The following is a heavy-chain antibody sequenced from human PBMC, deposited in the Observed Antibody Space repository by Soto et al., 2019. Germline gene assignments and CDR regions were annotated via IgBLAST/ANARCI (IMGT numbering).Heavy chain of an antibody. CDR1: GFTFSSYA. CDR2: ISYDGSNK. J-gene: IGHJ3*02. Sequence: GGSLRLSCAASGFTFSSYAMHWVRQAPGKGLEWVAVISYDGSNKYYADSVKGRFTISRDNSKNTLYLQMNSLRAEDTAVYYCARDRFLGATPYAFDIWGQGTMVTVSS. CDR3: ARDRFLGATPYAFDI. V-gene: IGHV3-30-3*01. D-gene: IGHD1-26*01.